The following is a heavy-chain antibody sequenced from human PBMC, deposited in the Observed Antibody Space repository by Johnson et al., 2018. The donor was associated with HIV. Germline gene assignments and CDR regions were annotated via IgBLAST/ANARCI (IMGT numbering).Heavy chain of an antibody. Sequence: QVQLVESGGGVVQPGRSLRLSCAASGFTFSSYAMHWVRQAPGKGLEWVAVISSDGTNKYSADSVKGRFTISRDNSKNTLYLQMNSLRAEDTAVFYCARAVIVELPAGAFDIWGPGTVVTVSS. CDR3: ARAVIVELPAGAFDI. CDR2: ISSDGTNK. V-gene: IGHV3-30*04. D-gene: IGHD2-2*01. CDR1: GFTFSSYA. J-gene: IGHJ3*02.